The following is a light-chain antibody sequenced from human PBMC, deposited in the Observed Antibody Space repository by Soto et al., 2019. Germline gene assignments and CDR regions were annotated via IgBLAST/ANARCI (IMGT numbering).Light chain of an antibody. CDR1: SSNIGSQS. CDR2: SNN. CDR3: AAWDDSLSGRV. J-gene: IGLJ3*02. Sequence: QSVLTQPPSASGTPGQRVTISCSGSSSNIGSQSVYWYQQLPGTAPKLLIYSNNQRPSGVPDRFSGSKSGTSASLAISGLRSEDEAAYYCAAWDDSLSGRVFGGGTKLTVL. V-gene: IGLV1-47*01.